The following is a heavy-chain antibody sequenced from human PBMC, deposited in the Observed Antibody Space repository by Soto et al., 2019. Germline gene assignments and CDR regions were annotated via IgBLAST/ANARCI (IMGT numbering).Heavy chain of an antibody. CDR3: ARVPLDDYFAY. J-gene: IGHJ4*02. Sequence: DSVKGRFTISRDNSKNTLYLKMNSLRAEDTAVYYCARVPLDDYFAYWGQGTLVTVSS. V-gene: IGHV3-30*01.